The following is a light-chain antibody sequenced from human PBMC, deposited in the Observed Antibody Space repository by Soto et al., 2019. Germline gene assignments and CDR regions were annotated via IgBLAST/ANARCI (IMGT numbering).Light chain of an antibody. CDR1: SSNIGTGYD. CDR2: ANN. CDR3: QSYHSSLSGYV. Sequence: HSVLTQPPSVSGAPGQRVTISCTGSSSNIGTGYDVHWYQQLPGTTPKLLIYANNNRPSGVPDRFSGSKSGTSASLAITGIQADDEADYYCQSYHSSLSGYVFGTGTKLTVL. V-gene: IGLV1-40*01. J-gene: IGLJ1*01.